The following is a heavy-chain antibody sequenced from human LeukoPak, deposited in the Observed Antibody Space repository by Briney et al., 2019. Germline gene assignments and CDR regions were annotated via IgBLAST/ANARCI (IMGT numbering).Heavy chain of an antibody. CDR2: IYYSGST. V-gene: IGHV4-59*01. D-gene: IGHD2-8*01. CDR1: GGSISSYY. Sequence: SETLSITCTVSGGSISSYYWSWIRQPPGKGVEWIGYIYYSGSTNYNPSLKSRVTISVDTSKNQFSLKLSSVTAADTAVYYCARSTLKWGALDAFDIWGQGTMVTVSS. J-gene: IGHJ3*02. CDR3: ARSTLKWGALDAFDI.